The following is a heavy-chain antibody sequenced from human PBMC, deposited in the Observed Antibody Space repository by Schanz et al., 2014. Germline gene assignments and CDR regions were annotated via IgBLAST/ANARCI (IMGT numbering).Heavy chain of an antibody. CDR3: ARDGGRDGYNLAFDV. CDR1: GFTFSSYT. J-gene: IGHJ3*01. V-gene: IGHV3-21*04. D-gene: IGHD5-12*01. Sequence: EVQLVESGGGLVKPGDSLRLSCAASGFTFSSYTMKWVRQAPGKGLEWVSSISSTSTYLYYADSVKGRFTISRDNAKNTLYLQLNSLRAEDTAVYFCARDGGRDGYNLAFDVWGQGTLVTVSS. CDR2: ISSTSTYL.